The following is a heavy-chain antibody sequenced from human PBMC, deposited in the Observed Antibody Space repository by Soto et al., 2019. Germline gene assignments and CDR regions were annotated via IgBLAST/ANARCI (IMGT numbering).Heavy chain of an antibody. V-gene: IGHV3-48*01. D-gene: IGHD4-17*01. CDR1: GFTFSSYS. Sequence: EVQLVESGGGLVQPGGSLRLSCAASGFTFSSYSMNWVRQAPGKGLEWVSYISSSSSTMYYADSVKGRFAISRDNAKKSLFLQMNSLRAEDTAVYYCARDVYGHYLVDSWGQGTLVTVSS. CDR3: ARDVYGHYLVDS. J-gene: IGHJ4*02. CDR2: ISSSSSTM.